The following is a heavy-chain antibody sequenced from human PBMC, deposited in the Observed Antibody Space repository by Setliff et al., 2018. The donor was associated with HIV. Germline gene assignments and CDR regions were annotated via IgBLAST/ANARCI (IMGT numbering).Heavy chain of an antibody. V-gene: IGHV3-23*03. J-gene: IGHJ6*03. Sequence: GGSLRLSCAASGFSFSDHAMSWVRRAPGMGLEWLSVVLRGGSTTYSADSVKGRFTISRDDSKNTVYLEMRSLRAEDTAVYFCAKYTRGGSIFYYMDVWGKGTTVTVSS. D-gene: IGHD3-3*01. CDR1: GFSFSDHA. CDR3: AKYTRGGSIFYYMDV. CDR2: VLRGGSTT.